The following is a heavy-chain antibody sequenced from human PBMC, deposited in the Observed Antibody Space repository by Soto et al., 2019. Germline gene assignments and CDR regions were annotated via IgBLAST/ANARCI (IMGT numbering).Heavy chain of an antibody. CDR3: AGGAYGMDV. CDR2: IIPFFKAT. J-gene: IGHJ6*02. D-gene: IGHD3-16*01. CDR1: GDTFSSHA. V-gene: IGHV1-69*13. Sequence: SVKVSCKASGDTFSSHAISWVRQAPGQGLEWMGGIIPFFKATNYAQKFQGRVTITADDSTSTAYMDLYSLRSEDTAVYYCAGGAYGMDVWGQGTTVTVSS.